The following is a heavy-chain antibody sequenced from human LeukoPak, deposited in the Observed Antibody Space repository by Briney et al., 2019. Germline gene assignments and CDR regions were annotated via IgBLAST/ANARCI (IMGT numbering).Heavy chain of an antibody. J-gene: IGHJ6*03. Sequence: GASVKVSCKASGYTFTSYDICWVRQAPGQGLEWMGWISAYNGNTNYAQKLQGRVTMSTDTSTSTAYMELRSLRSDDTAVYNCACGHPGKTYYYVTRQYYYYMDVWGKGTTVTVSS. CDR2: ISAYNGNT. CDR1: GYTFTSYD. V-gene: IGHV1-18*01. CDR3: ACGHPGKTYYYVTRQYYYYMDV. D-gene: IGHD3-10*02.